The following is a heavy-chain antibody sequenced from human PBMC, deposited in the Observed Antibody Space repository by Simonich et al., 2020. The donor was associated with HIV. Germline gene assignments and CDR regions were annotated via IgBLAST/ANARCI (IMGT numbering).Heavy chain of an antibody. Sequence: VQLQQWGAGLLTPSEPLSLTCAVYGGSFSGYYWIWIRQPPGKGLEWIGEINHSGSTNHNPSLKRRVTISGDTSKNQFSLKLSSVTAADTAVYYCARGFYQRLYYFDYWGQGTLVTVSS. V-gene: IGHV4-34*01. CDR1: GGSFSGYY. J-gene: IGHJ4*02. CDR2: INHSGST. D-gene: IGHD2-2*01. CDR3: ARGFYQRLYYFDY.